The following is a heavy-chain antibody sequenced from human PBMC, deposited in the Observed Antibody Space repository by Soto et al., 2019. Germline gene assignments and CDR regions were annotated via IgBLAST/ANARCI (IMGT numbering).Heavy chain of an antibody. Sequence: EVQLLESGGGLVQPGGSLRLSCAASGFTFSSYAMSWVRQAPGKGLEWVSAISGSGGSTYYADSVKGRFTISRDNSKNTRYLQMNSLRAEDTAVYYCARGDRTVTTSFYYFDSWGQGTMVTVSS. CDR2: ISGSGGST. V-gene: IGHV3-23*01. CDR3: ARGDRTVTTSFYYFDS. J-gene: IGHJ4*02. D-gene: IGHD4-17*01. CDR1: GFTFSSYA.